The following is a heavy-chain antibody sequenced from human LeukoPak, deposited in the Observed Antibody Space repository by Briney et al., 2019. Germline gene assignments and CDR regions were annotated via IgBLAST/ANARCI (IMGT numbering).Heavy chain of an antibody. J-gene: IGHJ4*02. V-gene: IGHV3-48*04. CDR2: ISGSGYAI. Sequence: GGSLRLSCAASGFTFSSYGIHWVRQAPGKGLEWVSHISGSGYAIHHPGSVKGRFTISRDNAKNSLYLQMNSLRVEDSAVYYCARLSGAYSRGGDHWGQGTLVTVSS. D-gene: IGHD1-26*01. CDR3: ARLSGAYSRGGDH. CDR1: GFTFSSYG.